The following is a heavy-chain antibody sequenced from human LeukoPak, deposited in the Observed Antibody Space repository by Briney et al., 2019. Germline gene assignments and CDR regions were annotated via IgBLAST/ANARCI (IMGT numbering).Heavy chain of an antibody. CDR3: AITYSSSWSSYYYYGMDV. CDR2: IYYSGST. D-gene: IGHD6-13*01. V-gene: IGHV4-39*01. J-gene: IGHJ6*02. CDR1: GGSISSSSYY. Sequence: SETLSLTCTVSGGSISSSSYYWGWIRQPPGKGLEWIGSIYYSGSTYYNPSLKSRVTISVDTSKNQFSLKLSSVTAADTAVYYCAITYSSSWSSYYYYGMDVWGQGTTVTVSS.